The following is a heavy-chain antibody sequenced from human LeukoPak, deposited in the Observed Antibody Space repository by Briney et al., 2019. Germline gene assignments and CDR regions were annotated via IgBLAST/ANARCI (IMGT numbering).Heavy chain of an antibody. D-gene: IGHD2-2*01. J-gene: IGHJ4*02. Sequence: SETLSLTCTVSGGSISSSSYYWGWIRQPPGKGLEWIGSIYYSGSTYHNPSLKSRVTISVDTSKNQFSLKLSSVTAADTAVYYCARSVVVPAAVFDYWGQGTLVTVSS. CDR1: GGSISSSSYY. V-gene: IGHV4-39*01. CDR2: IYYSGST. CDR3: ARSVVVPAAVFDY.